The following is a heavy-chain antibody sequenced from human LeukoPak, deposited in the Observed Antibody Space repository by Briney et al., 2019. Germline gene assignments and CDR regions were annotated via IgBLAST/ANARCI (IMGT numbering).Heavy chain of an antibody. J-gene: IGHJ6*03. CDR1: GYTFTSYG. Sequence: ASVKVSCKASGYTFTSYGISWVRQAPGQGLEWMGWISAYNGNTNYAQKLQGRVTMTTDTSTSTAYMELRSLRSDDTAVNYCARYYYGSGSYYSNYYYYYMDVWGKGTTVTISS. CDR3: ARYYYGSGSYYSNYYYYYMDV. D-gene: IGHD3-10*01. CDR2: ISAYNGNT. V-gene: IGHV1-18*01.